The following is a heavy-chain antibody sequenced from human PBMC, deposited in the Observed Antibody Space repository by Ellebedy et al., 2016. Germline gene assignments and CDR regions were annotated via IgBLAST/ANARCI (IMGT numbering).Heavy chain of an antibody. CDR1: GGTFSSYA. Sequence: SVKVSXXASGGTFSSYAISWVRQAPGQGLEWMGGIIPIFGTANYAQKFQGRVTITADESTSTAYMELSSLRSEDTAVYYCARDRTRGSSAWGQGTLVTVSS. CDR3: ARDRTRGSSA. D-gene: IGHD6-13*01. V-gene: IGHV1-69*13. J-gene: IGHJ4*02. CDR2: IIPIFGTA.